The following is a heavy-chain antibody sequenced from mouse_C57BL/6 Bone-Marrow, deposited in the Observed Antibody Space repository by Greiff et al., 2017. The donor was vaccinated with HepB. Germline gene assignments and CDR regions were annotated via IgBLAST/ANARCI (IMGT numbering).Heavy chain of an antibody. CDR1: GFTFSDYY. CDR3: ARDHYYGLDY. J-gene: IGHJ2*01. D-gene: IGHD1-2*01. V-gene: IGHV5-16*01. CDR2: INHDGSST. Sequence: EVKVEESEGGLVQPGSSMKLSCTASGFTFSDYYMAWVRQVPEKGLEWVANINHDGSSTYYLDSLKSRFIISRDNAKNILYLQMSSLKSEDTATYYCARDHYYGLDYWGQGTTLTVSS.